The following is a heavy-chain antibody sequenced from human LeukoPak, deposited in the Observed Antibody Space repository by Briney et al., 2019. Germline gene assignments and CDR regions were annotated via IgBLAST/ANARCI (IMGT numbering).Heavy chain of an antibody. CDR1: GFTFSSYY. Sequence: GGSLRLSCAASGFTFSSYYMSWVRQAPGKGLEWVGRIKSKTDGGTTDYAAPVKGRFTISRDDSKNTLYLQMNSLKTEDTAVYYCTTGITMVRGVPGVYFDYWGQGTLVTVSS. CDR2: IKSKTDGGTT. V-gene: IGHV3-15*01. CDR3: TTGITMVRGVPGVYFDY. D-gene: IGHD3-10*01. J-gene: IGHJ4*02.